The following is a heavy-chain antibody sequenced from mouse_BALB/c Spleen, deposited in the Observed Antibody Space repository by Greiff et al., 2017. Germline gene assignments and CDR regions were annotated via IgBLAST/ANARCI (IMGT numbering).Heavy chain of an antibody. J-gene: IGHJ3*01. Sequence: EVKVVESGGDLVKPGGSLKLSCAASGFTFSSYGMSWVRQTPDKRLEWVATISSGGSYTYYPDSVKGRFTISRDNAKNTLYLQMSSLKSEDTAMYYCARHQTSSWFAYWGQGTLVTVSA. V-gene: IGHV5-6*01. CDR1: GFTFSSYG. CDR3: ARHQTSSWFAY. CDR2: ISSGGSYT.